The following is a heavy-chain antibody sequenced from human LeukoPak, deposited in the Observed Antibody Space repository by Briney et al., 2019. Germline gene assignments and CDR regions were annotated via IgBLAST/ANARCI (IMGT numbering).Heavy chain of an antibody. J-gene: IGHJ4*02. CDR1: GYIFTGYY. CDR2: IDPNTGDS. D-gene: IGHD2-2*01. Sequence: GASVKVSCKASGYIFTGYYMHWVRQAPGQGLEWMGWIDPNTGDSNYVQKFQGRVTMTRDTSISTAYMELSRLRSDDTAFYYCARIRYCGGISCYYIDYWGQGTLVTVSA. V-gene: IGHV1-2*02. CDR3: ARIRYCGGISCYYIDY.